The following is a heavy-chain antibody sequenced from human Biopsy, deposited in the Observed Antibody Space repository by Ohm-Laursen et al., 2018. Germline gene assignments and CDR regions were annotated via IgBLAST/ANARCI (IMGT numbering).Heavy chain of an antibody. CDR2: IYAGATT. CDR3: ARGSGSGFYFDQ. CDR1: KFTVRTNS. V-gene: IGHV3-66*01. J-gene: IGHJ4*02. Sequence: SLRLSCSASKFTVRTNSMSWVRLAPGKGLEWVSVIYAGATTYYPDSVKGRFTISRDNSRNTVYLQMDSLRGEDTAVYFCARGSGSGFYFDQWGQGTLVTDSS. D-gene: IGHD2-15*01.